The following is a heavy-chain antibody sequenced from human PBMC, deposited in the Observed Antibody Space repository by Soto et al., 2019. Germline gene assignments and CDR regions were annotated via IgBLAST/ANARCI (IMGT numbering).Heavy chain of an antibody. V-gene: IGHV3-9*01. Sequence: EVQLVESGGGLVQPGRSLRLSCAASGFTFDDYAMHWVRQAPGKGLEWVSGISSNSGSVGYEDSVKGRFTISRDNSKNSLYLQRSSLKAEDTALYYCAKDALTAVGFHFDFWGQGTLVTVSS. CDR2: ISSNSGSV. D-gene: IGHD4-17*01. CDR3: AKDALTAVGFHFDF. CDR1: GFTFDDYA. J-gene: IGHJ4*02.